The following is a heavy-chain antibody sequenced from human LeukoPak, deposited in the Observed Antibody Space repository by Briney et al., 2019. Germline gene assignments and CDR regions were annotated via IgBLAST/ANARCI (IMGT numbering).Heavy chain of an antibody. CDR3: ARKVGRFGVSHMDV. Sequence: ASVKVSCKASGYTFTRYGISWVRQAPGQGLEWMGWISPDNGNTNYTQKVQDRVTMTTDTSTSTAYMELRSLRSDDTAVYYCARKVGRFGVSHMDVWGKGTTVTISS. CDR2: ISPDNGNT. CDR1: GYTFTRYG. D-gene: IGHD3-10*01. V-gene: IGHV1-18*01. J-gene: IGHJ6*03.